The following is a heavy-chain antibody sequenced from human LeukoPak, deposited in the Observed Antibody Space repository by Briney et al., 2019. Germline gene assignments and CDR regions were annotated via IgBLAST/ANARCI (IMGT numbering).Heavy chain of an antibody. CDR2: INHSGST. CDR3: ARRGSYKGNDY. CDR1: GGSFSGYY. Sequence: SETLSLTCAVYGGSFSGYYWSWIRQPPGKGLEWIGEINHSGSTNYNPSLKSRVTISVDTSKNQFSLKLSSVTAADTAVYYCARRGSYKGNDYWGQGTLVTVSS. V-gene: IGHV4-34*01. J-gene: IGHJ4*02. D-gene: IGHD1-1*01.